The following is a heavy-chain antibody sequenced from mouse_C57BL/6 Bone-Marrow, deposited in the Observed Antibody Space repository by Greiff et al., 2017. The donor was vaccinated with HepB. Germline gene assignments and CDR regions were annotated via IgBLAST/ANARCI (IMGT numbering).Heavy chain of an antibody. CDR1: GFNIKDDY. V-gene: IGHV14-4*01. CDR2: IDHENGDT. J-gene: IGHJ3*01. Sequence: EVKLVESGAELVRPGASVKLSCTASGFNIKDDYMHWVKQRPEQGLEWIGWIDHENGDTEYASKFQGKATITADTSSNTADLQLSSLTSEDTAVYYCTDGYYVFAYWGQGTLVTVSA. CDR3: TDGYYVFAY. D-gene: IGHD2-3*01.